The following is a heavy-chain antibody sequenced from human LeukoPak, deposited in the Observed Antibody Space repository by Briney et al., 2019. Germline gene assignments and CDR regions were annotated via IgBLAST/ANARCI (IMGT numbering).Heavy chain of an antibody. D-gene: IGHD6-19*01. CDR3: ARECSGDLGEAFDI. Sequence: PSETLSLTCTVSGYSISSGYYWSWIRQPPGKGLEWIGYIYYRGSTYYNPPLKSRVTISVDTSKNQFSLKLSSVTAADTAVYYCARECSGDLGEAFDIWGQGTMVTVSS. J-gene: IGHJ3*02. CDR1: GYSISSGYY. V-gene: IGHV4-30-4*08. CDR2: IYYRGST.